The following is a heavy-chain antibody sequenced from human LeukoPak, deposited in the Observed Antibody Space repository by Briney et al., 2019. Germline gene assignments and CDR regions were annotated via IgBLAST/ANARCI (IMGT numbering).Heavy chain of an antibody. V-gene: IGHV4-59*01. CDR1: GGSISSYY. D-gene: IGHD6-13*01. J-gene: IGHJ3*02. CDR2: IYYSGST. Sequence: SETLSLTCTVSGGSISSYYWSWIRQPPGKGLEWIGYIYYSGSTNYNPSLKSRATISVDTSKNQFSLKLSSVTAADTAVYYCARGDSSSWYLGAFDIWGQGTMVTVSS. CDR3: ARGDSSSWYLGAFDI.